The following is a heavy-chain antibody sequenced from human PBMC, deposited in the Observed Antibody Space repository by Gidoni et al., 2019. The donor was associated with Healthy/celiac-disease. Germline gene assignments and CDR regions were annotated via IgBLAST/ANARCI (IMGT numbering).Heavy chain of an antibody. CDR3: ARHRNYYDSSGYRPGDAFDI. V-gene: IGHV4-39*01. J-gene: IGHJ3*02. CDR2: IYYSGSP. D-gene: IGHD3-22*01. Sequence: QLQLQESGPGLVKPSETLSLTCTVSGGSISSSSYYWGWIRQPPGKGLEWIGSIYYSGSPYYNPSLKSRVTISVDTSKNQFSLKLSSVTAADTAVYYCARHRNYYDSSGYRPGDAFDIWGQGTMVTVSS. CDR1: GGSISSSSYY.